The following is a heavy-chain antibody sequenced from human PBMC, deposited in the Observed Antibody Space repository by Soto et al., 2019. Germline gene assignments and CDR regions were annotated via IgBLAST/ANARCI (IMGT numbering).Heavy chain of an antibody. Sequence: QVQLVQSGAEVKKPGSSVKVSCKASGGTLSSYTISWVRQAPGQGLEWMGGIIPIFGTANYAQKFQGRVTITADKSTSTAYMELSSLRSEDTAVYYCAAYYYYDSSGYPVAFDIWGQGTMVTVSS. J-gene: IGHJ3*02. D-gene: IGHD3-22*01. CDR1: GGTLSSYT. CDR2: IIPIFGTA. V-gene: IGHV1-69*06. CDR3: AAYYYYDSSGYPVAFDI.